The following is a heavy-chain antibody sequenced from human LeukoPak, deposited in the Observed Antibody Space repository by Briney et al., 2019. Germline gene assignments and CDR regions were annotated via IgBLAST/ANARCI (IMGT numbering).Heavy chain of an antibody. CDR3: ARSPYTSGSLFYLDF. D-gene: IGHD3-10*01. Sequence: ASVKVSCKASGYTFTYYYIHWVRQAPGQGLEWMGIINPGGGGTTYAQKFQGRVTLTRDMSASTVFMELTSLRSEDTALYYRARSPYTSGSLFYLDFWGQGTLVTVSS. J-gene: IGHJ4*02. CDR2: INPGGGGT. CDR1: GYTFTYYY. V-gene: IGHV1-46*01.